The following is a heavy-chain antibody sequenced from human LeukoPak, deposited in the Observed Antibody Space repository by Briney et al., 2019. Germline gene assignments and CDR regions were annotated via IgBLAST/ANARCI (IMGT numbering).Heavy chain of an antibody. CDR2: INPSGGST. CDR1: GYTFTSYY. CDR3: ASIAARQTDY. D-gene: IGHD6-6*01. Sequence: ASVKVSCKASGYTFTSYYMHWVRQAPGQGLEWMGIINPSGGSTSYAQKFQGRVTITADKSTSTAYMELSSLRSEDTAVYYCASIAARQTDYWGQGTLVTVSS. J-gene: IGHJ4*02. V-gene: IGHV1-46*01.